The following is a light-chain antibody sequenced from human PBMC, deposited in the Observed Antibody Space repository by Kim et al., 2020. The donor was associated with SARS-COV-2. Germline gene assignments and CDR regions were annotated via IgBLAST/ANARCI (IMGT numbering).Light chain of an antibody. J-gene: IGKJ2*01. V-gene: IGKV1-39*01. CDR2: AAS. CDR3: QQSYTTPYT. Sequence: SASVGDRVTITCRAGQSISSYLNWYQQKPGKAPKLLIYAASSLQSGVPSTFSGSGSGTDFTLTISSLQPEDFATYFCQQSYTTPYTFGQGTKLEI. CDR1: QSISSY.